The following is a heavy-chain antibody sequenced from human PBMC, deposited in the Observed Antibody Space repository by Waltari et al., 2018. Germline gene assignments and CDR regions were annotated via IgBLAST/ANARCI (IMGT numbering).Heavy chain of an antibody. D-gene: IGHD5-12*01. J-gene: IGHJ4*02. CDR2: IFSNDEK. CDR3: ARLEYSGSQHFDD. Sequence: QVTLKESGPVLVKPTETLTLTCTVSGFSLSNARMGVSWIRQPPGKALEWLAHIFSNDEKSYSTSRKSTLHISRDTSNSQVVLTMTNMDPVDTATYYCARLEYSGSQHFDDWGQGTLVTVSS. CDR1: GFSLSNARMG. V-gene: IGHV2-26*01.